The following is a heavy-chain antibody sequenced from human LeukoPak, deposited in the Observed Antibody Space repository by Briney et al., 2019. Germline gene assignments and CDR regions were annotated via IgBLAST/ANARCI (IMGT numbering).Heavy chain of an antibody. CDR3: ARRHFDWDYDAFDI. D-gene: IGHD3-9*01. CDR1: GGSISSYY. J-gene: IGHJ3*02. Sequence: RASETLSLTCTVSGGSISSYYWSWIRQPPGKGLEWIGYIYYSGSTYYNPSLKSRVTISVDTSKNQFSLKLSSVTAADTAVYYCARRHFDWDYDAFDIWGQGTMVTVSS. V-gene: IGHV4-59*06. CDR2: IYYSGST.